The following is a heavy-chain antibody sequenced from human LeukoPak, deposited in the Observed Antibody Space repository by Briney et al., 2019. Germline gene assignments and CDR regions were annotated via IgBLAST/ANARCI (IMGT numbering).Heavy chain of an antibody. CDR1: GFTFTSSA. CDR3: AAVQVGANYYFDY. CDR2: IVVGSGNT. J-gene: IGHJ4*02. Sequence: SVKVSCKASGFTFTSSAMQWVRHARGQRLEWIGWIVVGSGNTNYAQKFQERVTITRDMSTSRAYMELSSLRSEDTAVYYCAAVQVGANYYFDYWGQGAQVTVSS. V-gene: IGHV1-58*02. D-gene: IGHD1-26*01.